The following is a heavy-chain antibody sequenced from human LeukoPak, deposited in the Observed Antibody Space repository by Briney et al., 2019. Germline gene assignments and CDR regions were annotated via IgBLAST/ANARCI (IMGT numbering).Heavy chain of an antibody. CDR1: GGTFSSYA. CDR2: IIPILGIA. CDR3: ARDLVRGVRNGMDV. J-gene: IGHJ6*02. Sequence: ASVKVSCKASGGTFSSYAISWVRQAPGQGLEWMGRIIPILGIANYAQKFQGRVTITADKSTSTAYMELSSLRSEDTAVYYCARDLVRGVRNGMDVWGQGTTVTVSS. V-gene: IGHV1-69*04. D-gene: IGHD3-10*01.